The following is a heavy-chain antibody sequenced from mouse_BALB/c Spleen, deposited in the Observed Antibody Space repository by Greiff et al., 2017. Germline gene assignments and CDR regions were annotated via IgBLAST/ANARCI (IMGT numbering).Heavy chain of an antibody. Sequence: VQGVESGPSLVQPSQSLSITCTVSGFSLTSYGVHWVRQSPGKGLEWLGVIWRGGSTDYNAAFMSRLSITKDNSKSQVFFKMNSLQADDTAIYYCAKISPITRKAMDYWGQGTSVTVSS. D-gene: IGHD1-2*01. CDR2: IWRGGST. CDR1: GFSLTSYG. J-gene: IGHJ4*01. CDR3: AKISPITRKAMDY. V-gene: IGHV2-5-1*01.